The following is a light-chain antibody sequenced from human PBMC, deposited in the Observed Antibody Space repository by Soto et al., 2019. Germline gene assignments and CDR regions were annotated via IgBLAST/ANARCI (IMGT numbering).Light chain of an antibody. V-gene: IGKV1-5*01. J-gene: IGKJ5*01. CDR3: QQNYATPIT. CDR1: QSISTW. Sequence: DIQMAQSPSTLSGSVGDRVTITCRASQSISTWLAWYQQKPGKAPKLLIYDVSSLESGVPSRFSGSGSGTNFTLPISSLQPEEFATSLCQQNYATPITFGQGTRLEI. CDR2: DVS.